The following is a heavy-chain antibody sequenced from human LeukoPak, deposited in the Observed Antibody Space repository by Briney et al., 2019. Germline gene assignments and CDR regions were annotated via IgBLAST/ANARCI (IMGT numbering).Heavy chain of an antibody. CDR3: AKGSIVVVPAAPNY. V-gene: IGHV3-30*02. CDR1: GFTFSSYG. D-gene: IGHD2-2*01. J-gene: IGHJ4*02. CDR2: IRYDGSNK. Sequence: GGSLRLSCAASGFTFSSYGMHWVRQAPGKRLEWVAFIRYDGSNKYYADSVKGRFTISRDNSKNTLYLQMNSLRAEDTAVYYCAKGSIVVVPAAPNYWGQGTLVTVSS.